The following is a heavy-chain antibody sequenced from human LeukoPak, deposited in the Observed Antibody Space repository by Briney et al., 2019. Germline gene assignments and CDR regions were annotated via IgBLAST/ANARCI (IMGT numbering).Heavy chain of an antibody. J-gene: IGHJ6*03. CDR1: GGSISSGGYY. CDR3: ASRTAPDYYYYMDV. D-gene: IGHD5-18*01. V-gene: IGHV4-30-2*01. Sequence: PSETLSLTCTVSGGSISSGGYYWSWIRQPPGKGLEWIGYIYHSGSTYYNPSLKSRVTISVDRSKNQFSLKLSSVTAADTAVYYCASRTAPDYYYYMDVWGKGTTVTVSS. CDR2: IYHSGST.